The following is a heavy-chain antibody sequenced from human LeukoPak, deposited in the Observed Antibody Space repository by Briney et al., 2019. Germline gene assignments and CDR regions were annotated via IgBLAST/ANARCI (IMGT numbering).Heavy chain of an antibody. Sequence: PGGSLRLSCAASGFTFSIYAMSWVRQAPGKGLQWVSSITSRGESTWYVDSVKGRFTITRDNSENTLYLQMHNLRAEDTAVYYCARDRPNYYGSDGHYYRRDGDYWGRGTLVSVSS. CDR3: ARDRPNYYGSDGHYYRRDGDY. D-gene: IGHD3-22*01. CDR1: GFTFSIYA. J-gene: IGHJ4*02. V-gene: IGHV3-23*01. CDR2: ITSRGEST.